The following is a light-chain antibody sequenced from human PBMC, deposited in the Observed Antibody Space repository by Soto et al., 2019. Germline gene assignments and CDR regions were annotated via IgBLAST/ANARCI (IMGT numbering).Light chain of an antibody. CDR1: SSDVGAHNL. CDR2: AVS. CDR3: CSLTTRDSHV. V-gene: IGLV2-14*01. J-gene: IGLJ1*01. Sequence: QSVLTQPASVSGSPGQSITISCSGTSSDVGAHNLVSWYQQHPGRAPKLMIYAVSNRPSGVSNRFSGYKSGNTASLTISGLQAEDEADYYCCSLTTRDSHVFGTGNKLTVL.